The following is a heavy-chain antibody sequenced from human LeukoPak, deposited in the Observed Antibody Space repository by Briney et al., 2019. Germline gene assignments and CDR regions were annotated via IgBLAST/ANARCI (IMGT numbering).Heavy chain of an antibody. CDR1: GFTFGIYG. J-gene: IGHJ4*02. Sequence: GGSLRLSCAASGFTFGIYGMRWVRQAPGKGLRWVTFIWANGRDVYYAESVKGRFTVSRDNSNNVLYLHMNSVRAEDTAVYYCARDRNNYYFDFWAREPRSPSPQ. CDR3: ARDRNNYYFDF. CDR2: IWANGRDV. D-gene: IGHD1-20*01. V-gene: IGHV3-33*01.